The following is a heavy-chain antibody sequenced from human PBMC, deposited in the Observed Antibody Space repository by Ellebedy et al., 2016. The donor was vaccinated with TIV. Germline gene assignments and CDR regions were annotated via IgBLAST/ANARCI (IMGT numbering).Heavy chain of an antibody. V-gene: IGHV5-51*01. Sequence: GESLKISXKGSGYSFTSYWIGWVRQMPGKGLEWMGIIYPGDSDTRYSPSFQGQVTISADKSISTAYLQWSSLKASDTAMYYCARGSVTMVRGVYGWFDPWGQGTLVTVSS. D-gene: IGHD3-10*01. CDR2: IYPGDSDT. J-gene: IGHJ5*02. CDR1: GYSFTSYW. CDR3: ARGSVTMVRGVYGWFDP.